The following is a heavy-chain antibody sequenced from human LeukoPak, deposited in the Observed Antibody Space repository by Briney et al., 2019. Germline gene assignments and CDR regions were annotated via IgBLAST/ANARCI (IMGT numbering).Heavy chain of an antibody. CDR2: ISYDEDNI. D-gene: IGHD2-2*01. J-gene: IGHJ1*01. CDR1: GFTFSSYW. V-gene: IGHV3-30*18. Sequence: GGSLRLSCAASGFTFSSYWMHWVRQGPGKWLEWVAVISYDEDNICYVDSVKGRFTISRDNSKNTLYLQMNSLGVEDTAVYYCAKASCSSASCYEYFQHWGQGTLVTVSS. CDR3: AKASCSSASCYEYFQH.